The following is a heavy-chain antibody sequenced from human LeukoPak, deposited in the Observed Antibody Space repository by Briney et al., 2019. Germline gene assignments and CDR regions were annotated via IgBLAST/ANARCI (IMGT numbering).Heavy chain of an antibody. D-gene: IGHD5-18*01. Sequence: ASVKVSCKASGYTFTDYYIHWVRQAPGQGLEWMGWINANSGGTNYAQKFQGRVTMTRDTSITTAYMELKRLRSDDTAVFYCAGGPFRSVDTAMIASRFDPWGQGTLVTVSS. V-gene: IGHV1-2*02. J-gene: IGHJ5*02. CDR1: GYTFTDYY. CDR2: INANSGGT. CDR3: AGGPFRSVDTAMIASRFDP.